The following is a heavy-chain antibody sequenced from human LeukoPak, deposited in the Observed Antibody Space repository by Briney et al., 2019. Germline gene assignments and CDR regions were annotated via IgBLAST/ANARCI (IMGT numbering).Heavy chain of an antibody. V-gene: IGHV3-66*01. CDR1: GSTVSRTY. CDR2: IYEGGDI. Sequence: GGSLRLSCAALGSTVSRTYVRWVRQAPGEGLEWVSVIYEGGDIYYADSVRGRFAISRDSSKNMVYLQMNGRRPKDTAVYYCARDPGGTGTGFDIWGQGTMVTVSS. D-gene: IGHD3/OR15-3a*01. J-gene: IGHJ3*02. CDR3: ARDPGGTGTGFDI.